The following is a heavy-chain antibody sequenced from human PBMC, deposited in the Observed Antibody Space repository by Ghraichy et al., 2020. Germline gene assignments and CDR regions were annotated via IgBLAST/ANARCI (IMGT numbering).Heavy chain of an antibody. J-gene: IGHJ6*02. D-gene: IGHD3-16*01. V-gene: IGHV3-48*01. CDR1: GFSFSSYS. Sequence: GGSLRLSCVGSGFSFSSYSMNWVRQSPGKGLEWVSYITSSSRTISYADSVKGRFTISRDNAQNSVYLQMNSLRAEDTAVYYCARGSGGVRFYYYDGMDVWRQGTTVTVSS. CDR2: ITSSSRTI. CDR3: ARGSGGVRFYYYDGMDV.